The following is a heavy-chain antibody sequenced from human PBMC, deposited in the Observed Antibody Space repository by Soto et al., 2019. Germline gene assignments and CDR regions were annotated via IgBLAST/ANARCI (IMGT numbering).Heavy chain of an antibody. CDR1: GFTFNLFA. Sequence: QVQLVESGGGMVQPGKSLRLSCAASGFTFNLFAMHWVRQAPGKGLEWVAVASKDAFATYYAGSVEGRFTISRDNSKNTLYLHMNNLRPGDTALYYCARGNMDVWGHGTAVVVSS. V-gene: IGHV3-30-3*01. J-gene: IGHJ6*02. CDR3: ARGNMDV. D-gene: IGHD1-1*01. CDR2: ASKDAFAT.